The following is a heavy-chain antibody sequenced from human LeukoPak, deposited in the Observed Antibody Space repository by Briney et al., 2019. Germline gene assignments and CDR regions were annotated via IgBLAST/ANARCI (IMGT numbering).Heavy chain of an antibody. Sequence: SETLSLTCTVSGGSISSSYWSWIRQPPGKGLEWIGFIDYSGSTTSNPSLTGRVTVSVDNSKNQLSLKLTSVTAADTAVYYCARVGNTMVRGVIITTDYGMDVWGQGTTVTVSS. CDR2: IDYSGST. CDR3: ARVGNTMVRGVIITTDYGMDV. V-gene: IGHV4-59*01. D-gene: IGHD3-10*01. CDR1: GGSISSSY. J-gene: IGHJ6*02.